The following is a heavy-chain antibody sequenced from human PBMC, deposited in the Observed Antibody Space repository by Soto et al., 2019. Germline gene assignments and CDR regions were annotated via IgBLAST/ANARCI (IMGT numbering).Heavy chain of an antibody. D-gene: IGHD2-2*01. V-gene: IGHV3-64*01. Sequence: EVQLVESGGGLVQPGGSLRLSCAASGFTFSSYAMHWVRQAPGKGLEYVSAISSNGGSTYYANSVKGRFTISRDNSKNTLYLQMGSLRAEDMAVYYWARDCSSTSWTNYYYYMDVWGKGTTVTVSS. CDR3: ARDCSSTSWTNYYYYMDV. CDR1: GFTFSSYA. J-gene: IGHJ6*03. CDR2: ISSNGGST.